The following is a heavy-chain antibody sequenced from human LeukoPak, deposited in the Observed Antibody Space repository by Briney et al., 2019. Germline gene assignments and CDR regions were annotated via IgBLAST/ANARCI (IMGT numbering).Heavy chain of an antibody. Sequence: ASVKVSCKVSGYTLTELSMHWVRQAPGKGLEWMGGFDPEDGETIYAQKFQGRVTMTEDTSTDTAYMELSSLRSEDTAVYYCATDLSMILGIVEKIPNNDYWGQGTLVTVSS. D-gene: IGHD2/OR15-2a*01. CDR2: FDPEDGET. J-gene: IGHJ4*02. V-gene: IGHV1-24*01. CDR3: ATDLSMILGIVEKIPNNDY. CDR1: GYTLTELS.